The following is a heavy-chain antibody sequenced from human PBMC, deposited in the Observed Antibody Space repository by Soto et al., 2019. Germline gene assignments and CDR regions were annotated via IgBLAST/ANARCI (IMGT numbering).Heavy chain of an antibody. V-gene: IGHV3-30-3*01. D-gene: IGHD1-1*01. CDR2: ISSDGDSK. CDR1: GFTFSSFS. CDR3: ASVRHSWTPIEY. Sequence: HPGGSLRLSCAASGFTFSSFSMHWVRQAPGKGLEWVAVISSDGDSKFYADSVKGRFTISRDNSKNTLYLEMNSLRVEDTAVYYCASVRHSWTPIEYWGQGTLVTVSS. J-gene: IGHJ4*02.